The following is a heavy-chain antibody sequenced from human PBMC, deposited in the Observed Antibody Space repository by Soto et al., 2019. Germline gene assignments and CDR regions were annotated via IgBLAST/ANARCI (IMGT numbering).Heavy chain of an antibody. CDR1: GYAFTTYG. CDR2: ISAHNGNT. V-gene: IGHV1-18*01. D-gene: IGHD1-1*01. J-gene: IGHJ4*02. Sequence: QVHLVQSGAEVKKPGASVKVSCKGSGYAFTTYGITGVRQAPGQGLEWMGWISAHNGNTNYAQKLPGRVTVTRDTSTSTAYMELGSLTADDPALYYCAGGRYGDYWGQGALVTVSS. CDR3: AGGRYGDY.